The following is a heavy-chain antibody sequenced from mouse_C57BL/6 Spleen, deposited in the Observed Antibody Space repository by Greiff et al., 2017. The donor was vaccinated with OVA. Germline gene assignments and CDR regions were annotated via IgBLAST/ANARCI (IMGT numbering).Heavy chain of an antibody. V-gene: IGHV1-78*01. CDR1: GYTFTDHT. CDR2: IYPRDGST. Sequence: QVQLQQSDAELVKPGASVKISCKVSGYTFTDHTIHWMKQRPEQGLEWIGYIYPRDGSTKYNEKFKSKATLTVDKPSSTAYMQLSSLTSEDSAVYYCARGGLYYSYAMDYWGQGTSVTVSS. J-gene: IGHJ4*01. CDR3: ARGGLYYSYAMDY. D-gene: IGHD2-12*01.